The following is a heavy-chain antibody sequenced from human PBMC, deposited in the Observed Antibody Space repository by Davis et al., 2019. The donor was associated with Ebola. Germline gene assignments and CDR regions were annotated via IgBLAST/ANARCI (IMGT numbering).Heavy chain of an antibody. CDR1: GFTFSSYS. V-gene: IGHV3-48*01. Sequence: PGGSLRLSCAASGFTFSSYSMNWVRQAPGKGLAWVSYISSSSSTIYYADSVKGRFTIPRDNAKNSVFLQMNSRRGEDAAVYYCARGGRWYDIMTEASLMEVWGKGTTVAVSS. CDR2: ISSSSSTI. J-gene: IGHJ6*04. D-gene: IGHD3-9*01. CDR3: ARGGRWYDIMTEASLMEV.